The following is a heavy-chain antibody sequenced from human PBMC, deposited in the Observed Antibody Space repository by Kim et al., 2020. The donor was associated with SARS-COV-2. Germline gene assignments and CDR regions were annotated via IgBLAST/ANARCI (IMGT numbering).Heavy chain of an antibody. CDR3: ARGGGCITIFGVVIREGDGMDV. CDR1: GFTFSSYG. V-gene: IGHV3-33*01. CDR2: IWNDGSNK. J-gene: IGHJ6*02. Sequence: GGSLRLSCAASGFTFSSYGMHWVRQAPGKGLEWVAVIWNDGSNKYYADSVKGRFTISRDNFKNTLYLQMNSLRAEDTAVYYCARGGGCITIFGVVIREGDGMDVWGQGTTVTVSS. D-gene: IGHD3-3*01.